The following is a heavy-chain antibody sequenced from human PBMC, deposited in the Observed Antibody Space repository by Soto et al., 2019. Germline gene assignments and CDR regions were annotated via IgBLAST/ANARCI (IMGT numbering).Heavy chain of an antibody. J-gene: IGHJ4*02. CDR2: IDPSDSQT. Sequence: GESLKISCKGSGYTFAGYWITWVRQKPGKGLEWMGRIDPSDSQTYYSPSFRGHVTISATKSITTVFLQWSSLRASDTAMYYCARQIYDSDTGPNFQYYFDSWGQGTPVTVSS. CDR3: ARQIYDSDTGPNFQYYFDS. V-gene: IGHV5-10-1*01. CDR1: GYTFAGYW. D-gene: IGHD3-22*01.